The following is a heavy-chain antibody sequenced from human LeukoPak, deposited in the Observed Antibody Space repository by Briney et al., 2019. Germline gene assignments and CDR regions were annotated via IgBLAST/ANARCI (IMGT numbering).Heavy chain of an antibody. CDR3: ARPADRAYSANLDY. CDR1: GYSFTNYW. J-gene: IGHJ4*02. Sequence: GESLKISCKGSGYSFTNYWIAWVRQVPGKGLEWMGIIYPGDSDTRYSPSFQGQVTIPADQSISVAYLQWNSLKTSDTAMYYCARPADRAYSANLDYWGQGTLVTVSS. D-gene: IGHD1-26*01. V-gene: IGHV5-51*01. CDR2: IYPGDSDT.